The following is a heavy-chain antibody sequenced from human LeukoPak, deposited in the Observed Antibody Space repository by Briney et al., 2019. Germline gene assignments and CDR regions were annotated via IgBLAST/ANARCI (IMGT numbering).Heavy chain of an antibody. CDR3: ARINFGYYGMDV. J-gene: IGHJ6*02. V-gene: IGHV4-59*08. Sequence: SETLSLTCTVSGGSISSFYWSWIRQPPGKGLEWIGYIYYSGSTNYNPSLKSRATISVDTSKSQFSLKLSSVTAADMAVYYCARINFGYYGMDVWGQGTTVTVSS. CDR2: IYYSGST. CDR1: GGSISSFY. D-gene: IGHD2-15*01.